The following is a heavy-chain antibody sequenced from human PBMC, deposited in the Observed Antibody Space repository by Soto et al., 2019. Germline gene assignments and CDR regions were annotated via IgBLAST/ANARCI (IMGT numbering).Heavy chain of an antibody. D-gene: IGHD3-3*01. V-gene: IGHV1-18*01. CDR3: ARDSGFLEWTRIKGFDY. CDR1: GYTFTSYG. CDR2: ISAYNGNT. J-gene: IGHJ4*02. Sequence: ASVKVSCKASGYTFTSYGISWVRQAPGQGLEWMGWISAYNGNTNYAQKLQGRVTMTTDTSTSTAYMELRSLRSDDTAVYYCARDSGFLEWTRIKGFDYWGQGTLVTVSS.